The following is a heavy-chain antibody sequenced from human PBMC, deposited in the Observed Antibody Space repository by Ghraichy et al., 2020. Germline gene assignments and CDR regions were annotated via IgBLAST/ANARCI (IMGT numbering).Heavy chain of an antibody. CDR3: AREGTGTRWSYYYYYMDV. J-gene: IGHJ6*03. Sequence: SETLSLTCTVSGGSISSYYWSWIRQPPGKGLEWIGYIYYSGSTNYNPSLKSRVTISVDTSKNQFSLKLSSVTAADTAVYYCAREGTGTRWSYYYYYMDVWGKGTTVTVSS. CDR2: IYYSGST. V-gene: IGHV4-59*01. CDR1: GGSISSYY. D-gene: IGHD1/OR15-1a*01.